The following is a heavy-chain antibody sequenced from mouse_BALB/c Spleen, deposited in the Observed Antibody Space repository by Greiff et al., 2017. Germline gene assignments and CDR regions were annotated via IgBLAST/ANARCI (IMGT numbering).Heavy chain of an antibody. CDR3: TVDSSGLLFAY. J-gene: IGHJ3*01. Sequence: VQLKQSGAELVRSGASVKLSCTASGFNITDYYMHWVKQRPEQGLEWIGWIDPENGDTEYAPKFQGKATMTADTSSNTAYLQLSSLTSEDTAVYYCTVDSSGLLFAYWGQGTLVTVSA. CDR2: IDPENGDT. V-gene: IGHV14-4*02. D-gene: IGHD3-2*01. CDR1: GFNITDYY.